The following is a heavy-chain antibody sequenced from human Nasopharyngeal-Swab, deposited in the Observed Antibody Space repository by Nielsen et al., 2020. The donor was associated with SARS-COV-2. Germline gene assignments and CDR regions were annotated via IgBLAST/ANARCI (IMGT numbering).Heavy chain of an antibody. J-gene: IGHJ3*02. Sequence: GESLKISCAASGFTVSSNYISWVRQASGKGLEWVSYISSSGSIIYYADSVKGRFTISRENAKNSLYLQMNSLRAEDTAVYYCARGYYGSGSYYLDAFDIWGQGTMVTVSS. CDR3: ARGYYGSGSYYLDAFDI. V-gene: IGHV3-11*04. CDR2: ISSSGSII. CDR1: GFTVSSNY. D-gene: IGHD3-10*01.